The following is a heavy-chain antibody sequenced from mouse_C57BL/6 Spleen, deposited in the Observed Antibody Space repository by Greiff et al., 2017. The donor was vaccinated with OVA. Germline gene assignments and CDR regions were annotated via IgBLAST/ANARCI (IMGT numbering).Heavy chain of an antibody. D-gene: IGHD1-1*01. J-gene: IGHJ3*01. Sequence: VQLQQPGAELVKPGASVKMSCKASGYTFTSYWITWVKQRPGQGLEWIGDIYPGSGSTNSNEKFKSKATLTVDTSSSTAYMQLSSLTSEDAAVYYCARYDYGSSPFAYWGQGTLVTVSA. V-gene: IGHV1-55*01. CDR2: IYPGSGST. CDR1: GYTFTSYW. CDR3: ARYDYGSSPFAY.